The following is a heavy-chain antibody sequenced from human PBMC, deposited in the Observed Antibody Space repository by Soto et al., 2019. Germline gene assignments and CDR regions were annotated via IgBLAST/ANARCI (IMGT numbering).Heavy chain of an antibody. V-gene: IGHV3-7*01. CDR2: IKQDGSEK. J-gene: IGHJ4*02. CDR3: ARARRPHPNDFWSGYSPFLSY. Sequence: EVQLVESGGGLVQPGGSLRLSCAASGFTFSSYWMSWVRQAPGKGLEWVANIKQDGSEKYYVDSVKGRFTISRDNAKNSLYLQMNSLRAEDTAVYYCARARRPHPNDFWSGYSPFLSYWGQGTLVTVSS. CDR1: GFTFSSYW. D-gene: IGHD3-3*01.